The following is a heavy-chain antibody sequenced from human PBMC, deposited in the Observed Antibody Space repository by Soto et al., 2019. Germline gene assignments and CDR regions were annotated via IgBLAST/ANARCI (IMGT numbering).Heavy chain of an antibody. CDR2: IRVNNGDT. CDR1: GYTIPNSG. D-gene: IGHD2-21*02. CDR3: ARDLGFSDFAGQY. Sequence: QVQLVQSGAEVKKPGASVKVSCKASGYTIPNSGFSWVRQAPGQGLEWVGWIRVNNGDTHYAQKLQGRVTMTTDTSTNTAFMEVRSLRSDDTAVYYCARDLGFSDFAGQYWGQGTLITVSS. V-gene: IGHV1-18*01. J-gene: IGHJ4*02.